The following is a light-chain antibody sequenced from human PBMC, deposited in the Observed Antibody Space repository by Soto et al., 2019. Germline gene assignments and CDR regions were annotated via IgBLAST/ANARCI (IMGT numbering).Light chain of an antibody. V-gene: IGLV2-14*01. Sequence: QSALTQPASVSGSPGQSITISCTGTSSDVGGYNYVSWYQQHPGKAPKHMIYDVSNRPSGVSNRFSGSKSGNTASLTISGLQAEDEAYYYCSSYTSSSTLVVFGGGTKLTVL. J-gene: IGLJ2*01. CDR1: SSDVGGYNY. CDR2: DVS. CDR3: SSYTSSSTLVV.